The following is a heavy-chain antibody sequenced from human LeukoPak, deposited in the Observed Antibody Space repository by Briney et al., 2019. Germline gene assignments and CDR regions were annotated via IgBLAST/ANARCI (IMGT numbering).Heavy chain of an antibody. J-gene: IGHJ4*02. CDR3: ATGDLFDN. Sequence: GGSLRLSCAASGFTFSSSWMNWVRQAQGKGLEWVAAINRDGSDKSCVDSAEGRFTISRDNAKNSLSLQMNSLRAEDTAVYYCATGDLFDNRGQGTLVTVSS. CDR2: INRDGSDK. CDR1: GFTFSSSW. V-gene: IGHV3-7*01.